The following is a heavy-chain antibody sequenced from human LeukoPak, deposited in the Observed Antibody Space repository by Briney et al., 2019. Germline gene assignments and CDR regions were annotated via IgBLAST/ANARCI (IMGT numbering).Heavy chain of an antibody. J-gene: IGHJ4*02. CDR3: ARGQRITMTD. Sequence: SETLPLTCAVYGGSFSAYYWSWIRQPPGKGLEWIGEINHSGSTNYNPSLKSRVAISVDTSRNQFSLRLSSVTAADTAVYYCARGQRITMTDWGQGTLVTVSS. CDR1: GGSFSAYY. D-gene: IGHD3-22*01. V-gene: IGHV4-34*01. CDR2: INHSGST.